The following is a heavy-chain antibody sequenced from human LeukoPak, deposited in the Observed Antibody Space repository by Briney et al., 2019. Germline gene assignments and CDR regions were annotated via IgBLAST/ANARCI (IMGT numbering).Heavy chain of an antibody. CDR3: ARAKGGSSVEWYVLSAHLATPPDY. V-gene: IGHV3-30*03. CDR1: GFTFSSYG. J-gene: IGHJ4*02. Sequence: PGGSLRLSCAAFGFTFSSYGMHWVRQAPGKGLEWVAVISYDGSNKYYADSVKGRFTISRDNSKNTLYLQMNSLRSDDTAVYYCARAKGGSSVEWYVLSAHLATPPDYWGQGTLVTVSS. D-gene: IGHD1-26*01. CDR2: ISYDGSNK.